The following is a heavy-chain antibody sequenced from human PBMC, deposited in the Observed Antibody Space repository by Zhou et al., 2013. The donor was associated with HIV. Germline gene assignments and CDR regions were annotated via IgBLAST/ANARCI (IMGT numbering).Heavy chain of an antibody. V-gene: IGHV4-39*01. CDR2: VYYTGNT. J-gene: IGHJ4*02. Sequence: QVQLQESGPGLVKPSETLSLTCTVSGASIRSSGYSWGWIRQPPGGGLQWIGSVYYTGNTYYNPPLESRVTISVDKSKNQFSLKLNSVTAADTAVYYCARNANQAPDYWGQGTRVTVSS. CDR3: ARNANQAPDY. CDR1: GASIRSSGYS.